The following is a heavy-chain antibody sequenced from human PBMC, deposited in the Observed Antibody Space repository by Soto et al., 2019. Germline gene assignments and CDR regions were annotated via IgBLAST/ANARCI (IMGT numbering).Heavy chain of an antibody. V-gene: IGHV1-46*01. J-gene: IGHJ4*02. Sequence: QVRLVQSGAEVKKPGDSVSVSCKAPEYTFANHFIHWVRQAPGQGLGWMGIFNPSGGPTRYTQKLQGRVTMTRDTSTSTVYMVRSSLTSADTAVYYCAREGSYYFDSRIDYWGQGTLVTVSS. D-gene: IGHD3-10*01. CDR1: EYTFANHF. CDR2: FNPSGGPT. CDR3: AREGSYYFDSRIDY.